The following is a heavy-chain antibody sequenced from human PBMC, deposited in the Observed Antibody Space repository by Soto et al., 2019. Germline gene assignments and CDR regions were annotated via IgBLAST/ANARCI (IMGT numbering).Heavy chain of an antibody. V-gene: IGHV3-23*01. Sequence: GGSLRLSCAASGFTFSAYAMNWVRQAPGKGLEWVSGISGIGGDTYYADSVKGRFTISRDNSKNTMYLQLNSLRAEDTAVYYCANAHYYSGRWYGLDFWGQGTLVTVSS. J-gene: IGHJ4*02. CDR1: GFTFSAYA. CDR2: ISGIGGDT. CDR3: ANAHYYSGRWYGLDF. D-gene: IGHD6-13*01.